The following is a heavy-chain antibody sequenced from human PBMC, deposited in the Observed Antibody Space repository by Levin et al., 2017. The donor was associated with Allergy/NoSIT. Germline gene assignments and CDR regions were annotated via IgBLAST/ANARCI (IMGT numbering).Heavy chain of an antibody. J-gene: IGHJ4*02. V-gene: IGHV1-2*02. CDR1: ANTFNVNY. D-gene: IGHD2-15*01. Sequence: ASVKVSCKTSANTFNVNYFYWVRQAPGQGLEWMGWINPNNGDSDTAKNFRGRVTMTRDMSITTVYMDLSRLTSDDTAMYFCMIGAATRGWFWGQGSLVTVSS. CDR2: INPNNGDS. CDR3: MIGAATRGWF.